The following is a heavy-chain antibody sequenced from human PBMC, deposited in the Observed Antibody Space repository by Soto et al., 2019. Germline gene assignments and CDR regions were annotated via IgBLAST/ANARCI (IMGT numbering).Heavy chain of an antibody. V-gene: IGHV1-69*13. CDR1: GYTLSRHA. D-gene: IGHD6-13*01. CDR3: ARDXLSSSWPVRYYYYGMDV. CDR2: IIPICGTA. Sequence: SVKGACKGSGYTLSRHAISWGRQAPGQGLEWMGGIIPICGTANYAQKFQGRVTITADESTSTAYMELSSLRSEDTAVYYCARDXLSSSWPVRYYYYGMDVWGQGTTVTVYS. J-gene: IGHJ6*02.